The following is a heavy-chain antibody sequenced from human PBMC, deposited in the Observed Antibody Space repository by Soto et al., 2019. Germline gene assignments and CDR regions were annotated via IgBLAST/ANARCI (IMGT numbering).Heavy chain of an antibody. Sequence: GESLKISCKGSGYSFTSYWIGWVRQMPGKGLEWMGIIYPGDSDTRYSPSFQGQVTISADKSISTAYLQWSSLKASDTAMYYCARRHFEEYSSSYYFDYWGQGTLVTVSS. CDR1: GYSFTSYW. CDR3: ARRHFEEYSSSYYFDY. D-gene: IGHD6-6*01. V-gene: IGHV5-51*01. J-gene: IGHJ4*02. CDR2: IYPGDSDT.